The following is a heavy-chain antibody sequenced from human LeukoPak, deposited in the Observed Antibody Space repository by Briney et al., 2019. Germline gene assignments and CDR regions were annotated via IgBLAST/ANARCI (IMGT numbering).Heavy chain of an antibody. CDR2: ISYDGSNK. CDR3: ARPDTAMDNYYYYYGMDV. CDR1: GFTFSSYG. J-gene: IGHJ6*02. V-gene: IGHV3-30*03. Sequence: GRSLRLSCAASGFTFSSYGMHWVRQAPGKGLEWVAVISYDGSNKYYADSVKGRFTISRDNSKNTLYLQMNSLRAEDTAVYYCARPDTAMDNYYYYYGMDVWGQGTTVTVSS. D-gene: IGHD5-18*01.